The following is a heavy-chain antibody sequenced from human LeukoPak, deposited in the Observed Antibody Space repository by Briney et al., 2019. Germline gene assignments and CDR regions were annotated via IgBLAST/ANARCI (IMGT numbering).Heavy chain of an antibody. CDR3: ARFPSSRAPFDY. CDR1: GGSVSSYY. V-gene: IGHV4-59*02. Sequence: PSETLSLTCTVSGGSVSSYYWSWIRQPPGKGLEWIGYIYYSGSTNYNPSLKSRVTISVDTSKNQFSLKPSSVTAADTAVYYCARFPSSRAPFDYWGQGTLVTVSS. J-gene: IGHJ4*02. D-gene: IGHD2-2*01. CDR2: IYYSGST.